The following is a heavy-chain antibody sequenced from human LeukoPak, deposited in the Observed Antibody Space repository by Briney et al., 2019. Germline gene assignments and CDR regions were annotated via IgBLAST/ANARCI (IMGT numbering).Heavy chain of an antibody. CDR2: ISSSSSYI. V-gene: IGHV3-21*01. J-gene: IGHJ3*02. CDR3: ARVSIVGLGGSASDI. Sequence: GGSLRLSCAASGFTFSSYSMNWVRQAPGKGLEWVSSISSSSSYIYYADSVKGRFTISRDNAKNSLYLQMNSLGAEDTAVYYCARVSIVGLGGSASDIWGQGTMVTVSS. D-gene: IGHD1-26*01. CDR1: GFTFSSYS.